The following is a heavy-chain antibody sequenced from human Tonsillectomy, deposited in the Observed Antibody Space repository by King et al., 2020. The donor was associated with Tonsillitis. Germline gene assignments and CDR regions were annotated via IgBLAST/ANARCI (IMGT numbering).Heavy chain of an antibody. CDR3: VRDRLRGVSFSAS. J-gene: IGHJ4*02. D-gene: IGHD3-10*01. Sequence: VQLVQSGGGVVQPGNSLRLSCAASGFTFGSYGMHWVRQAPGKGLEWVAFIRHDVSKKYYTDSVKGRITISRDNSKNTLYLQMNSVRTDDTGVFFCVRDRLRGVSFSASGGQGPVVTVSS. CDR2: IRHDVSKK. V-gene: IGHV3-30*02. CDR1: GFTFGSYG.